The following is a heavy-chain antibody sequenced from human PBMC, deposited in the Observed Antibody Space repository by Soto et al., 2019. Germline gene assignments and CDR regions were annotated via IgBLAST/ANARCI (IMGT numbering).Heavy chain of an antibody. D-gene: IGHD6-19*01. J-gene: IGHJ4*02. CDR3: ERNWFSVAGRFHFDD. CDR1: GCSIDTYY. Sequence: TCTVSGCSIDTYYCSWIRRRPGKGLEWIGYVDYSGSSDSSPSLKSRVTISIDTSKKQVSLKLNSVTAADTAVYYCERNWFSVAGRFHFDDWGQGIPVTVSS. V-gene: IGHV4-59*01. CDR2: VDYSGSS.